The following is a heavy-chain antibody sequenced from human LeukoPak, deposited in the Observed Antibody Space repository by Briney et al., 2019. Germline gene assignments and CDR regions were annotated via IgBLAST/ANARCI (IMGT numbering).Heavy chain of an antibody. D-gene: IGHD3/OR15-3a*01. CDR1: GGSISSSNYY. CDR3: ARQTGSGLFILP. V-gene: IGHV4-39*01. CDR2: IHYSGST. J-gene: IGHJ4*02. Sequence: SETLSLTCTVSGGSISSSNYYWAWIRQPPGKGLEWIGNIHYSGSTYYNASLNSRITMSIDTSKNRFSLRLSSVTAADTAVYYCARQTGSGLFILPGGQGTLVTVSS.